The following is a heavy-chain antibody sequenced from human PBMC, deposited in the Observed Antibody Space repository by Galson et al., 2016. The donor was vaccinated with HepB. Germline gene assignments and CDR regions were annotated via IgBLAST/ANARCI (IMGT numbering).Heavy chain of an antibody. J-gene: IGHJ4*02. CDR3: AREGAYSGNDFGGGFDF. D-gene: IGHD5-12*01. CDR1: GFTSNSHK. V-gene: IGHV3-48*02. Sequence: SLRLSCAASGFTSNSHKMQWVRQAPGKGLEWLSDISGSGYIIQYADSVKGRFTTSRDNAKNSLFLQMNSLRDEDTAVYYCAREGAYSGNDFGGGFDFWGQGTLVTVSS. CDR2: ISGSGYII.